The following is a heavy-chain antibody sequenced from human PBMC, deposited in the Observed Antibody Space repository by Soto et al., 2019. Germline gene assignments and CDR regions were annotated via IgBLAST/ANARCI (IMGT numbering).Heavy chain of an antibody. CDR1: GFTFSSYW. D-gene: IGHD6-19*01. Sequence: GGSLRLSCVDSGFTFSSYWMSWVRQAPGKGLEWVANIKEDGSDKYYVDSVKGRFTISRDNAKNSLFLQMSSLRADDTAVYYCARGLYSSGWYPDYFDYWGQGTLVTVSS. CDR3: ARGLYSSGWYPDYFDY. V-gene: IGHV3-7*01. CDR2: IKEDGSDK. J-gene: IGHJ4*02.